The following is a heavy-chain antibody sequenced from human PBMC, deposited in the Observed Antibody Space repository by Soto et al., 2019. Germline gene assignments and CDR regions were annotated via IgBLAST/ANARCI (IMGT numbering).Heavy chain of an antibody. CDR2: IIPILGIA. V-gene: IGHV1-69*02. CDR1: GGTFSSYT. D-gene: IGHD2-15*01. CDR3: ARARCSGGSCCHECFQH. J-gene: IGHJ1*01. Sequence: QVQLVQSGAEVKKPRSSVKVSCKASGGTFSSYTISWVRQAPGQGLEWMGRIIPILGIANYAQKFQGRVTITADKSTSTAYIELSSLRSADTAVYYCARARCSGGSCCHECFQHWGQDTLVTVSS.